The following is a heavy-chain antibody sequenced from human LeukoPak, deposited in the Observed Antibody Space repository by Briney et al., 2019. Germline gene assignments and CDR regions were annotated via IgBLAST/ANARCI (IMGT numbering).Heavy chain of an antibody. CDR2: ISSSGRTK. D-gene: IGHD3-10*01. CDR1: GFTFSSYE. CDR3: ARVVRGVIDYFDY. J-gene: IGHJ4*02. V-gene: IGHV3-48*03. Sequence: PGGSLRLSCAASGFTFSSYEMNWVRQAPGKGLEWFSYISSSGRTKYYADSVKGRFTISRDNAKNSLYLQMNSLRAEDTAVYYCARVVRGVIDYFDYWGQGTLVTVSS.